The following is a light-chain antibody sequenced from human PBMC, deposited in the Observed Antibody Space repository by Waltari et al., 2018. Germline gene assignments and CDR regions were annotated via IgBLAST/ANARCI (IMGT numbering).Light chain of an antibody. Sequence: DIQVTQSPSSLSASVGDRVTITCRTSQSISTSLNWYQQKPGKPPKLLIFAASALQSGVSSRFSGSGSQTDFTLTIRNLQAADVAVYYCQQCYSTPYTFGQGTKLEIK. CDR1: QSISTS. CDR2: AAS. J-gene: IGKJ2*01. CDR3: QQCYSTPYT. V-gene: IGKV1-39*01.